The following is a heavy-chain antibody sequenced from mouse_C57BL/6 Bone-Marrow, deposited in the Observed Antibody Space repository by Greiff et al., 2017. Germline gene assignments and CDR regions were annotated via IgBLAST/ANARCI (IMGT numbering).Heavy chain of an antibody. V-gene: IGHV1-52*01. D-gene: IGHD2-4*01. J-gene: IGHJ3*01. CDR2: IDPSDSET. CDR3: ARSDYDGVFFAY. Sequence: QVQLQQPGAELVRPGSSVKLSCKASGYTFTSYWMHWVKQRPIQGLEWIGNIDPSDSETHYNQKFKVKATLTVDKSSSTAYMQLSSLTSEDSAVYYCARSDYDGVFFAYWGQGTLVTVSA. CDR1: GYTFTSYW.